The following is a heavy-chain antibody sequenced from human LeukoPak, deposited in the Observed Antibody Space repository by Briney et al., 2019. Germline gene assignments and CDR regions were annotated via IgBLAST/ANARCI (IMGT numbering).Heavy chain of an antibody. V-gene: IGHV1-18*01. CDR1: GYNFPIFG. D-gene: IGHD4-17*01. Sequence: ASVKVSXKASGYNFPIFGISWVRQAPGQGLEWMGWISGSNGNTNYAQRLQGRVTMTTDTSTSTAYMELTSLTSDDTAIYYCARAGATLTTHFDFWAREPWSPSPQ. CDR2: ISGSNGNT. CDR3: ARAGATLTTHFDF. J-gene: IGHJ4*02.